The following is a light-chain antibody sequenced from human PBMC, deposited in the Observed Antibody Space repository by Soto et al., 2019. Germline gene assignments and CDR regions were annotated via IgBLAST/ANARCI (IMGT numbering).Light chain of an antibody. V-gene: IGKV1-27*01. CDR1: QGISNY. CDR3: QRYDSAPWT. CDR2: SAS. Sequence: DIQMTQSPSSLSASVGDKVTITCRASQGISNYLAWYQQKPGKVPTLLIYSASTLQSGVPSRFSGSGSGTAFTLTISSLQPEDVATSYCQRYDSAPWTFGQGTKVEIK. J-gene: IGKJ1*01.